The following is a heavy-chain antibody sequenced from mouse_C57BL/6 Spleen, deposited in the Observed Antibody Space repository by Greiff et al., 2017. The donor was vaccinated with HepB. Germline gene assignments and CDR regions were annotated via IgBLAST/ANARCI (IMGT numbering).Heavy chain of an antibody. CDR3: ARGDGNYGVDY. CDR2: IYPGDGDT. V-gene: IGHV1-80*01. Sequence: VKLQQSGAELVKPGASVKISCKASGYAFSSYWMNWVKQRPGKGLEWIGQIYPGDGDTNYNGKFKGKATLTADKSSSTAYMQLSSLTSEDSAVYFCARGDGNYGVDYWGQGTSVTVSS. CDR1: GYAFSSYW. J-gene: IGHJ4*01. D-gene: IGHD2-1*01.